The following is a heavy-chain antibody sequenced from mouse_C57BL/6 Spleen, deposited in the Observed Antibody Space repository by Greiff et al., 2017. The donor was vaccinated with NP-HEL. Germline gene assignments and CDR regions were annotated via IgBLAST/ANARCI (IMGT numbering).Heavy chain of an antibody. CDR1: GYSITSGYD. CDR2: ISYSGST. J-gene: IGHJ4*01. CDR3: ARGTNSGAMDY. D-gene: IGHD1-3*01. V-gene: IGHV3-1*01. Sequence: EVHLVESGPGMVKPSQSLSLTCTVTGYSITSGYDWHWIRHFPGNKLEWMGYISYSGSTNYNPSLKSRISITHDTSKNHFFLKLNSVTTEDTATYYCARGTNSGAMDYWGQGTSVTVSS.